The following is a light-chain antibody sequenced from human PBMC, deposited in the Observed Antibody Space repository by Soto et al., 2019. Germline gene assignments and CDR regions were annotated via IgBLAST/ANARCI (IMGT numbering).Light chain of an antibody. CDR2: GAS. Sequence: EIVMAQSPATLSVSPGEKATLSCRASQSVSSNLAWYQQKPGQAPRLLIYGASTRATGIPARFSGSGSGTEFTLTISSLQSEDFAVYYCQQYNNWPITCGQGTRREIK. CDR1: QSVSSN. J-gene: IGKJ5*01. CDR3: QQYNNWPIT. V-gene: IGKV3-15*01.